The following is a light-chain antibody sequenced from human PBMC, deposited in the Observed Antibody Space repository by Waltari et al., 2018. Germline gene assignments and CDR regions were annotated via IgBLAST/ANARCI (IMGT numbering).Light chain of an antibody. J-gene: IGKJ1*01. CDR1: QSVSRA. CDR2: DAS. V-gene: IGKV3-20*01. CDR3: QHYVRLPAT. Sequence: EIVLTQSPGTLSLSQGQRATLSCWASQSVSRALAWYQQKPGQAPRLLIYDASSRATGIPDRFSGSVSGTDFSLTISRLEPEDFAVYYCQHYVRLPATFGQGTKVDIK.